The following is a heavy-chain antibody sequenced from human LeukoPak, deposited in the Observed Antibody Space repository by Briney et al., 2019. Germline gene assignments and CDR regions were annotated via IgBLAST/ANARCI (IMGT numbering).Heavy chain of an antibody. CDR1: GFIFSSYA. V-gene: IGHV3-64*01. CDR2: MSSNGDNT. Sequence: GGSLRLSCAASGFIFSSYAMHWVRQAPGKGLEYVSAMSSNGDNTFYASSVKGRFTISRDNAKNSLYLQMNSLRAEDTAVYYCARVNAGTFDYWSQGTLVTVSS. CDR3: ARVNAGTFDY. D-gene: IGHD6-13*01. J-gene: IGHJ4*02.